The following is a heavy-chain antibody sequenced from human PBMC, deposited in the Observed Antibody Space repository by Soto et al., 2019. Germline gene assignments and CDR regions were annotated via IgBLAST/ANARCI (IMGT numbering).Heavy chain of an antibody. CDR2: MNPNSGNA. CDR1: GYTFTSYN. Sequence: ASVKVSCKASGYTFTSYNVNWVRQATGQGLEWLGWMNPNSGNAGYAQNFQGRVTLTRNPSIGTAYMEMTSLRSDDTAVYYCATSETVVGHTDYWGQGTMVTVSS. J-gene: IGHJ4*02. D-gene: IGHD3-22*01. V-gene: IGHV1-8*01. CDR3: ATSETVVGHTDY.